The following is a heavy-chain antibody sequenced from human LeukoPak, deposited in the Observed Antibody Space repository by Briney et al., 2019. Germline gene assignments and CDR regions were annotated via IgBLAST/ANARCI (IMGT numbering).Heavy chain of an antibody. CDR2: IIPILGIA. J-gene: IGHJ5*02. Sequence: SVKVSCKASGGTFSSYTISWVRQAPGQGLEWMGRIIPILGIANYAQKFQGRVTITADKSTSTAYMELSSLRSEDTAVYYCARVEGIAARPPFDPWGQGTLVTVSS. CDR3: ARVEGIAARPPFDP. CDR1: GGTFSSYT. V-gene: IGHV1-69*02. D-gene: IGHD6-6*01.